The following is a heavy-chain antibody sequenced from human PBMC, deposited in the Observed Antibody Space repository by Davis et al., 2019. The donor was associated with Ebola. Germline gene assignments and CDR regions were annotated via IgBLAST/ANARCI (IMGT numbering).Heavy chain of an antibody. CDR3: ARGGALYCSGGSCSPDAFDI. CDR2: ISYDGSNK. Sequence: PGESLRLSCAASGFTFSSYGMHWVRQAPGKGLEWVAVISYDGSNKYYADSVKGRFTISRDNAKNSLYLQMNSLRAEDTAVYYCARGGALYCSGGSCSPDAFDIWGQGTMVTVSS. V-gene: IGHV3-30*03. CDR1: GFTFSSYG. J-gene: IGHJ3*02. D-gene: IGHD2-15*01.